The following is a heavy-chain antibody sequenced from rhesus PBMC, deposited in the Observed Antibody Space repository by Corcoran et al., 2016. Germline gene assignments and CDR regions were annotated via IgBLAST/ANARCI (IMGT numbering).Heavy chain of an antibody. D-gene: IGHD3-16*01. CDR1: GGSISSSY. CDR3: ARLYSGSYYLAEYFEF. CDR2: IYGSGSST. V-gene: IGHV4-169*01. Sequence: QLQLQESGPGLVKPSETLSVTCAVSGGSISSSYWSWIRQAPGKGLEWIGYIYGSGSSTNYNPAPESRVTLSVDTSKNQLSLKLSSVTTADTAVYYCARLYSGSYYLAEYFEFWGQGALVTVSS. J-gene: IGHJ1*01.